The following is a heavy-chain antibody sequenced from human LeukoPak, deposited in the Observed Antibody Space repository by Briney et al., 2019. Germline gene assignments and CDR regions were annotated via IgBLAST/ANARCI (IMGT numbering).Heavy chain of an antibody. Sequence: GGSLRLSCAASGFTFSSYAMHWVRQAPGKGLEWVAVISYDGSNKYYADSVKGRFTISRDNSKNTLYLQMNSLRAEDTAVYYCARGGSYYSFEAFDIWGQGTMVTVSS. CDR1: GFTFSSYA. V-gene: IGHV3-30-3*01. J-gene: IGHJ3*02. CDR3: ARGGSYYSFEAFDI. D-gene: IGHD1-26*01. CDR2: ISYDGSNK.